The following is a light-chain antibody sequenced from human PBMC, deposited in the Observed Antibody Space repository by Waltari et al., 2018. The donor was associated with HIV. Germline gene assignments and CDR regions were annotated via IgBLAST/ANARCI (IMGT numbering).Light chain of an antibody. CDR2: EDN. Sequence: MMTQPHSVSESPGKTVTISCTRSSGSIASNYVQWYQQRPGSAPSTVICEDNQRPSGVPDRFSGSIDSSSNSASLTISGLRTEDEADYYCQCYHNNSWVFGGGTRLTVL. J-gene: IGLJ3*02. CDR3: QCYHNNSWV. V-gene: IGLV6-57*03. CDR1: SGSIASNY.